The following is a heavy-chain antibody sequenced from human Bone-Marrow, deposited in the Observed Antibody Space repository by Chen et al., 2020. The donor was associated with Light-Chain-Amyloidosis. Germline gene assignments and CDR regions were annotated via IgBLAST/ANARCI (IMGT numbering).Heavy chain of an antibody. CDR2: IKRKTEGGAA. CDR3: TTDMLDGGEDY. D-gene: IGHD4-17*01. CDR1: GFNFNKAW. J-gene: IGHJ4*02. V-gene: IGHV3-15*01. Sequence: DVYLVESGGGLEKPGGSLRLSCVASGFNFNKAWMAWVRQAPGKGLEWIGRIKRKTEGGAAHYAAPVAGRFNISRDDSENTVFLQLNNLKSEDTGRYYCTTDMLDGGEDYWGPGTPVSVSS.